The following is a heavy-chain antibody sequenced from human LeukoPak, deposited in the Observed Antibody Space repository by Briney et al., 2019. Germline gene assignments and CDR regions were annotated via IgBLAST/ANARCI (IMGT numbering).Heavy chain of an antibody. CDR2: INSGGSYT. J-gene: IGHJ4*02. V-gene: IGHV3-74*01. CDR3: ARGGRRWYAGFGY. Sequence: GGSLRLSCAASGFTFSNYWMHWVRQVPGKGLVWVSAINSGGSYTGYAESVKGRFTISRDDGKNTLYLQMNSLRAEDTAVYYCARGGRRWYAGFGYLGQGNLVNGSS. D-gene: IGHD4-23*01. CDR1: GFTFSNYW.